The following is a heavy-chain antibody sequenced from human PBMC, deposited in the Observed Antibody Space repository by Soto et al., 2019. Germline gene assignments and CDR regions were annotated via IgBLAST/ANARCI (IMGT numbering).Heavy chain of an antibody. V-gene: IGHV3-66*01. CDR2: IYSGGST. D-gene: IGHD4-17*01. CDR1: GFTVSSNY. Sequence: EVQLVESGGGLVQPGGSLRLSCAASGFTVSSNYMSWVRQAPGKGLEWVSVIYSGGSTYYADSVKGRFTISRDNSTNTLYLQMNSLRAEDTAVYYCAREGYGDSGDYYYYYGMDVWGQGTTVTVSS. CDR3: AREGYGDSGDYYYYYGMDV. J-gene: IGHJ6*02.